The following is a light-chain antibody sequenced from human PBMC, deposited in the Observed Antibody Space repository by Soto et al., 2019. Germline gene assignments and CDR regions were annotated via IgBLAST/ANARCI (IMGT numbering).Light chain of an antibody. V-gene: IGKV3-11*01. Sequence: EIVLTQSPATLSLSPGERATLSRRASQSLFSYLAWFQQKPGQAPRLLIYDASNRATGIPARFSGSGSGTDFTLTISSLEPEDFAIYYCQQRRNLPWTFGPGTKVDIK. J-gene: IGKJ3*01. CDR3: QQRRNLPWT. CDR1: QSLFSY. CDR2: DAS.